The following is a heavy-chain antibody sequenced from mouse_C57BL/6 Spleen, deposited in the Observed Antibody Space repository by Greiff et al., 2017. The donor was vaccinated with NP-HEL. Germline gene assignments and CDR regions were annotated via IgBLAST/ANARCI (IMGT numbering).Heavy chain of an antibody. CDR3: ARRTGTGGYYAMDY. Sequence: EVQGVESGGGLVKPGGSLKLSCAASGFTFSDYGMHWVRQAPEKGLEWVAYISSGSSTIYYADTVKGRFTISRDNAKNTLFLQMTSLRSEDTAMYYCARRTGTGGYYAMDYWGQGTSVTVSS. J-gene: IGHJ4*01. V-gene: IGHV5-17*01. CDR2: ISSGSSTI. CDR1: GFTFSDYG. D-gene: IGHD4-1*01.